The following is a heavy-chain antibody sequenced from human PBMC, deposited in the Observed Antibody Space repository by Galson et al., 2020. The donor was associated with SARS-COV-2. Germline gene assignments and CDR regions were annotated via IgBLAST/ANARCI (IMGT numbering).Heavy chain of an antibody. V-gene: IGHV1-69*13. Sequence: SVKVSCKASGGTFSSYAISWVRQAPGQGLEWMGGIIPIFGTANYAQKFQGRVTLTADESTSTAYMELSSLRSEDTAVYYCASQIIAVAGTTEDYWGQGTLVTVSS. CDR3: ASQIIAVAGTTEDY. CDR1: GGTFSSYA. CDR2: IIPIFGTA. J-gene: IGHJ4*02. D-gene: IGHD6-19*01.